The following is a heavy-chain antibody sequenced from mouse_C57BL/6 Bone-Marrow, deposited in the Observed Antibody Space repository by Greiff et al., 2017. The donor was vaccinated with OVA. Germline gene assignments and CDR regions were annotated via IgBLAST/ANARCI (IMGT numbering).Heavy chain of an antibody. CDR3: ARSGYYYGSSPDYFDV. CDR2: IDPANGNT. J-gene: IGHJ1*03. Sequence: EVQGVESVAELVRPGASVKLSCTASGFNIKNTYMHWVKQRPEQGLEWIGRIDPANGNTKYAPKFQGKATITADTSSNTAYLQLSSLTSEDTAIYYCARSGYYYGSSPDYFDVWGTGTTVTVSS. D-gene: IGHD1-1*01. CDR1: GFNIKNTY. V-gene: IGHV14-3*01.